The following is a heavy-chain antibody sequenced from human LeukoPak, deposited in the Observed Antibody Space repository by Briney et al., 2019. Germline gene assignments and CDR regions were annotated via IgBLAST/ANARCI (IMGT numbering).Heavy chain of an antibody. Sequence: GGSLRLSCAASGFTFSNYAMTWVRQAPGKGLEWVSPTSGTGGTTVYADSVKGRFTISRDNSKNTLYLQMNSLRAEDTAVYYCAKEGGTTQGHYYYYMDVRGKGTTVTVSS. CDR3: AKEGGTTQGHYYYYMDV. V-gene: IGHV3-23*01. CDR1: GFTFSNYA. CDR2: TSGTGGTT. J-gene: IGHJ6*03. D-gene: IGHD1-1*01.